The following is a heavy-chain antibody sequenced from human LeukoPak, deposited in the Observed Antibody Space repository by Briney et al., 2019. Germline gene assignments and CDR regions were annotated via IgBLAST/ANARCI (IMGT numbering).Heavy chain of an antibody. CDR3: ARGDSSGLRGFDY. J-gene: IGHJ4*02. Sequence: GGSLRLSCAASGFTVSSNYMSWVRQAPGKGLEWVSVIYSGGSTYYADSVKGRFTISRDISKNTLYLQMNSLRAEDTAVYYCARGDSSGLRGFDYWGQGTLVTVSS. V-gene: IGHV3-66*01. D-gene: IGHD3-22*01. CDR1: GFTVSSNY. CDR2: IYSGGST.